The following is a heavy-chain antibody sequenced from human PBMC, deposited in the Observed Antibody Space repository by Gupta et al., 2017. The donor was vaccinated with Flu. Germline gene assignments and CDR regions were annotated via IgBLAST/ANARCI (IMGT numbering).Heavy chain of an antibody. CDR3: AKAPSYYYGSGSFDY. CDR1: GFTFSSYA. Sequence: EVQLLESGGGLVQHGGSLRLSCAASGFTFSSYAMRWVRQAPGKGLEWVSAISGSGGSTYYADSVKGRFTISRDNSKNTLYLQMNSLRAEDTAVYYCAKAPSYYYGSGSFDYWGQGTLVTVSS. V-gene: IGHV3-23*01. D-gene: IGHD3-10*01. J-gene: IGHJ4*02. CDR2: ISGSGGST.